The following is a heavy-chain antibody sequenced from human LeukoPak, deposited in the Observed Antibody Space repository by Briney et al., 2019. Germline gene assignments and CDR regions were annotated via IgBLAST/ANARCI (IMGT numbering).Heavy chain of an antibody. CDR1: GGTFSSYA. Sequence: SVKVSCRASGGTFSSYAISWVRQAPGQGLEWMGRIIPIFGIANYAQKFQGRVTITADKSTSTAYMELSSLRSEDTAVYYCARDRDSSGGVFDYWGQGTLVTVSS. J-gene: IGHJ4*02. D-gene: IGHD3-22*01. CDR2: IIPIFGIA. CDR3: ARDRDSSGGVFDY. V-gene: IGHV1-69*04.